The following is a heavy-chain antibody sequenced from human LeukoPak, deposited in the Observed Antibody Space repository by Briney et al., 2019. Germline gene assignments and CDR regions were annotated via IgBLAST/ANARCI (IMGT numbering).Heavy chain of an antibody. Sequence: SETLSLTCTVSGGSISSYYWSWIRQPPGKGLEWIGYIYYSGSTNYNPSLKSRVTISVDTSKNQFSLKLSSVTAADTAVYYCAREVEYSSPGWFDPWGQGTLVTVSS. J-gene: IGHJ5*02. D-gene: IGHD6-6*01. CDR3: AREVEYSSPGWFDP. CDR1: GGSISSYY. CDR2: IYYSGST. V-gene: IGHV4-59*01.